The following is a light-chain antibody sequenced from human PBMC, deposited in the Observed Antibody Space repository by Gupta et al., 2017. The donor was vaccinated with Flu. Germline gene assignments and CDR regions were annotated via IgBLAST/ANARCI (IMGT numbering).Light chain of an antibody. J-gene: IGKJ3*01. CDR1: RGISNS. CDR3: QQYGSHPLT. CDR2: AAS. Sequence: GDTVPITCPANRGISNSLAWYQQKPGKVPKSLIYAASSMAGGIPSRFSGSGSGTDFTLTISSLQAEDFAAYYCQQYGSHPLTFGPGTKVDVK. V-gene: IGKV1-16*01.